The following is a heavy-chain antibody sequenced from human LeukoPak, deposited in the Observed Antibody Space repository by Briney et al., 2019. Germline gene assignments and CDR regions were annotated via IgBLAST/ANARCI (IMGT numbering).Heavy chain of an antibody. Sequence: GGSLRLSCAASGFTFSNAWMSWVRQAPGKGLEWVSVIYSGGSTYYADSVKGRFTISRDDSKNTLYLQMNSLRAEDTAVYYCARGKGGDYYDSSGYYYLDYWGQGTLVTVSS. D-gene: IGHD3-22*01. CDR1: GFTFSNAW. CDR2: IYSGGST. J-gene: IGHJ4*02. V-gene: IGHV3-66*01. CDR3: ARGKGGDYYDSSGYYYLDY.